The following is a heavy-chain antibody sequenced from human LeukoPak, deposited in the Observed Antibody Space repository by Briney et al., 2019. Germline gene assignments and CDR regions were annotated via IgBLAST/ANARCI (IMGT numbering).Heavy chain of an antibody. D-gene: IGHD1-7*01. CDR3: ATAGNYRFDN. CDR2: INSDGSST. V-gene: IGHV3-74*01. Sequence: GGSLRLSCAASGFTFSSYWMQWVRHAPGKGLVWVSRINSDGSSTIYADSVKGRFSISRDNAKSTLYLQMNNLRVEDTAVYYCATAGNYRFDNWGQGTLVTVSP. CDR1: GFTFSSYW. J-gene: IGHJ4*02.